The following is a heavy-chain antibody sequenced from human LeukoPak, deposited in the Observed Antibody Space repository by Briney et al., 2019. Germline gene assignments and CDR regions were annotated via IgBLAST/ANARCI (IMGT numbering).Heavy chain of an antibody. CDR3: ARKGGAVAHAFGI. J-gene: IGHJ3*02. CDR1: GGSISSSSYY. CDR2: IYYSGST. V-gene: IGHV4-39*01. Sequence: SETLSLTCTVSGGSISSSSYYWGWIRQPPGKGLEWIGSIYYSGSTYYNPSLKSRVTISVDTSKNQFSLKLSSVTAADTAVYYCARKGGAVAHAFGIWGQGTMVTVSS. D-gene: IGHD6-19*01.